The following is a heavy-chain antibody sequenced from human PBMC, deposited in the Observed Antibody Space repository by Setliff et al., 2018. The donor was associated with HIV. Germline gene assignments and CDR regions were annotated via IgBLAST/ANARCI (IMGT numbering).Heavy chain of an antibody. CDR3: TRRRRAPGTGDLEAY. Sequence: GESLKISCKGSEYDFTYNWIAWVRQMPGKGLEWMGAIYPGDSDIRYSSSFQGQVTISADKAISTAYLQWSSLKASDTAMYYCTRRRRAPGTGDLEAYWGQGTLVTVSS. J-gene: IGHJ4*02. V-gene: IGHV5-51*01. D-gene: IGHD3-9*01. CDR1: EYDFTYNW. CDR2: IYPGDSDI.